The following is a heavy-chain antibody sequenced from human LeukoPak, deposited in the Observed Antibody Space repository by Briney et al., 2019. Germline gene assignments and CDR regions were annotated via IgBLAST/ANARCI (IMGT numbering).Heavy chain of an antibody. CDR2: ISSSGSTT. V-gene: IGHV3-48*03. D-gene: IGHD6-19*01. Sequence: GGSLRLSCAASGFTFSSYEMNWVRQAPGKGLEWVSYISSSGSTTYYADSVKGRFTISRDNSKNTLYLQMNSLRAEDTAVYYCAKDQDLAVAGTEDPPPFDYWGQGTLVTVSS. CDR3: AKDQDLAVAGTEDPPPFDY. J-gene: IGHJ4*02. CDR1: GFTFSSYE.